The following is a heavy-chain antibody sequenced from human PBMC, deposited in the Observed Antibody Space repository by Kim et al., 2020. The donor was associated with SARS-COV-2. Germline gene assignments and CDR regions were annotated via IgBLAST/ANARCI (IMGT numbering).Heavy chain of an antibody. D-gene: IGHD4-17*01. V-gene: IGHV4-34*01. CDR2: INISAST. CDR1: GGSFSGYY. CDR3: ARGVGDSFFGYYSYAIDV. J-gene: IGHJ6*01. Sequence: SETLSLTCSVYGGSFSGYYCSWIRLPPAKGMEWIWEINISASTNYNPYHTSRVTITVDTSKNQISLKLNSVTAAATAVSDCARGVGDSFFGYYSYAIDV.